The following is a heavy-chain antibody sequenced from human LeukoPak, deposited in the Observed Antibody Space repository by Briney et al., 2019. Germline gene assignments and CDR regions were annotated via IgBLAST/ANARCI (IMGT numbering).Heavy chain of an antibody. J-gene: IGHJ4*02. Sequence: GGSLRLSCVVSGISLSNYGMTWVRQAPGKGLEWVSYISERGGGTMYADSVKGRFTISRDTSLNTLYLQMNNLRAEDTAVYYCARRGPHGNFDYWGQGTLVTVSS. CDR2: ISERGGGT. CDR3: ARRGPHGNFDY. V-gene: IGHV3-23*01. D-gene: IGHD3-10*01. CDR1: GISLSNYG.